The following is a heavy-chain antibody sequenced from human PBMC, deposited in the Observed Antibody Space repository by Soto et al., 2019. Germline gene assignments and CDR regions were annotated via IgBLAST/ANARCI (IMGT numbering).Heavy chain of an antibody. J-gene: IGHJ4*02. V-gene: IGHV3-74*01. CDR1: GFTFSSYW. CDR3: WWGSYRSQQPFDY. D-gene: IGHD3-16*02. Sequence: GGSLRLSCAASGFTFSSYWMHWVRQAPGKGLVWVSRINSDGSSTSYADSVKGRFTISRDNAKNTLYLQMNSLRAEDTAVYYCWWGSYRSQQPFDYWGQGTLVTVSS. CDR2: INSDGSST.